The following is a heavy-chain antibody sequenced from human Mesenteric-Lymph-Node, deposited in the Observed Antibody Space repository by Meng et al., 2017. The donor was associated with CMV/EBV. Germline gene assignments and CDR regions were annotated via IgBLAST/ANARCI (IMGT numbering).Heavy chain of an antibody. D-gene: IGHD2-2*01. Sequence: SETLSLTCTVSGGSVSSDTYYWSWIRQPPGMGLEWIGYIYYSGSTNYNPSLKSRVTISVDTSKNQFSLKLSSVTAADTAVYYCARLLVVPAGGYYYGMDVWGQGTTVTISS. CDR2: IYYSGST. V-gene: IGHV4-61*01. J-gene: IGHJ6*02. CDR3: ARLLVVPAGGYYYGMDV. CDR1: GGSVSSDTYY.